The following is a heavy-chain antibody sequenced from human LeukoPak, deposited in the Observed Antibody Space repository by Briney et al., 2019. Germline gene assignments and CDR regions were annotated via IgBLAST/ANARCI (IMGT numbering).Heavy chain of an antibody. CDR3: AKGPHSSGWLYYFDY. CDR2: ILEDGSIQ. CDR1: GFTFTNYM. Sequence: PGGSLRLSCAASGFTFTNYMMHWVRQAPGKGLDWVAVILEDGSIQYYADSVQGRFTISRDNSKNTLFLQMNSLRTEDTAVYYCAKGPHSSGWLYYFDYWGQGTLVTVSS. D-gene: IGHD6-19*01. V-gene: IGHV3-30*04. J-gene: IGHJ4*02.